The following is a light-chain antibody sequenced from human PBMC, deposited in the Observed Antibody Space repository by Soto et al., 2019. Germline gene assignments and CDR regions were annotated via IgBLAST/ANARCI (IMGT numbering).Light chain of an antibody. CDR1: QSVGSY. J-gene: IGKJ5*01. CDR2: DAS. CDR3: QQRSNWPPIT. Sequence: ETVLTQSPVTLSLSPGERATLSCRASQSVGSYLAWYQQKPGQAPRLLIYDASSRAPGVPARFSGSGFGTDFTLTISSLEPEDFAVYYCQQRSNWPPITFGQGTRLEIK. V-gene: IGKV3-11*01.